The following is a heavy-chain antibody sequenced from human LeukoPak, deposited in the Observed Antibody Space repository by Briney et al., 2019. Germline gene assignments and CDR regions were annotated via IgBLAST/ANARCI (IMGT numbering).Heavy chain of an antibody. CDR3: ARGRDRYQLLNR. D-gene: IGHD2-2*01. CDR2: IYYSGST. Sequence: SETLSLTCTVSGGSISSYYWSWNRQPPGKGLEWIGYIYYSGSTNYNPSLKSRVTISVDTSKNQFSLKLSSMTAADTAVYYCARGRDRYQLLNRWGQGTLVTVSS. CDR1: GGSISSYY. V-gene: IGHV4-59*01. J-gene: IGHJ5*02.